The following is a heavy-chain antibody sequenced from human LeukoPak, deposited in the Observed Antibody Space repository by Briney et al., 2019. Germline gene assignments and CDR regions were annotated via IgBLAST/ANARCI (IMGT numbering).Heavy chain of an antibody. D-gene: IGHD6-13*01. J-gene: IGHJ3*02. V-gene: IGHV3-30*02. CDR2: IRYDGSNK. CDR1: GFTFSSYG. CDR3: AKDRIAAADHAFDI. Sequence: GGSLRLSCAASGFTFSSYGMHWVRQAPGKGLEWVAFIRYDGSNKYYADSVKGRFTISRDNSKNTLYLQMNSLRAEDTAVYYCAKDRIAAADHAFDIWGQGTMVTVSS.